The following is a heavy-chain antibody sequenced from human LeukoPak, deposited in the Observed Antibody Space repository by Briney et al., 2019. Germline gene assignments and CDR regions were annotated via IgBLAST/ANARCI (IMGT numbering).Heavy chain of an antibody. J-gene: IGHJ4*02. V-gene: IGHV3-7*01. CDR1: GFPFSSYW. Sequence: GGSLRLSCVASGFPFSSYWMTWVRQAPGKGLEWVANIKQDGSKKSYVDSVKGRFTIPRDNAKNSLYLQMNSLRAEDTAVYYCARDQGPPYCSSTSCSFAGFIDYWGQGTLVTVSS. CDR3: ARDQGPPYCSSTSCSFAGFIDY. D-gene: IGHD2-2*01. CDR2: IKQDGSKK.